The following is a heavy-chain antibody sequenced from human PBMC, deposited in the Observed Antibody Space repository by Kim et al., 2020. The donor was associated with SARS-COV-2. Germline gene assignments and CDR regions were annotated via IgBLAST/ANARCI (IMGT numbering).Heavy chain of an antibody. J-gene: IGHJ6*01. D-gene: IGHD2-15*01. Sequence: GGSLRLSCAASGFTFSSYGMHWVRQAPGKGLEWVAVISYDGSNKYYADSVKGRFTISRDNSKNTLYLQMNSLRAEDTAVYYCAKDLGYCSGGSCYGLNY. V-gene: IGHV3-30*18. CDR3: AKDLGYCSGGSCYGLNY. CDR1: GFTFSSYG. CDR2: ISYDGSNK.